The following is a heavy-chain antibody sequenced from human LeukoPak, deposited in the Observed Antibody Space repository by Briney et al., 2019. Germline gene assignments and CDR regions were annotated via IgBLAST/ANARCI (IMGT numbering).Heavy chain of an antibody. CDR3: ARGRVLLWFGELFGYYSDY. V-gene: IGHV1-8*02. CDR1: GYIFISHD. J-gene: IGHJ4*02. Sequence: ASVKASCKASGYIFISHDINWVRLAPGQGPEWMGWMSPYSGKTDYAQKFQGRVAMTRNTSISTAYMELSSLRSEDTAVYYCARGRVLLWFGELFGYYSDYWGQGTLVTVSS. D-gene: IGHD3-10*01. CDR2: MSPYSGKT.